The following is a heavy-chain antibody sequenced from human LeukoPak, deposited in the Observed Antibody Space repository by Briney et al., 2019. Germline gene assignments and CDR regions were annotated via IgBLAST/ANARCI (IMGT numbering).Heavy chain of an antibody. J-gene: IGHJ2*01. D-gene: IGHD6-19*01. CDR2: ISGSGGST. V-gene: IGHV3-23*01. Sequence: PGGSLRLSCAASGFTFSSYAMSWVRQAPGKGLEWVSAISGSGGSTYYADSVKGRFTLSRDNSKNTLYLQMNSLRAEDTAVYYCAKGRSGRSRSWYFDLWGRGTLVTVSS. CDR1: GFTFSSYA. CDR3: AKGRSGRSRSWYFDL.